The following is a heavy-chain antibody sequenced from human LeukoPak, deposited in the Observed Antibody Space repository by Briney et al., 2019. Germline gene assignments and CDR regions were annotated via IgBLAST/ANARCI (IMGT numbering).Heavy chain of an antibody. J-gene: IGHJ5*02. Sequence: SVKVSCKASGGTFSSYAISWVRQAPGQGLEWMGGIIPIFGTANYAQKFQGRVTITADKSTSTAYMELSSLRSEDTAVYYCARDRGPAHSGWHGPPSNWFDPWGQGTLVTVSS. CDR3: ARDRGPAHSGWHGPPSNWFDP. CDR2: IIPIFGTA. V-gene: IGHV1-69*06. D-gene: IGHD6-19*01. CDR1: GGTFSSYA.